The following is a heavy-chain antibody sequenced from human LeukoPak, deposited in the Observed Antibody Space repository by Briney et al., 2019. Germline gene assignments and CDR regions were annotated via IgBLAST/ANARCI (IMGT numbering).Heavy chain of an antibody. J-gene: IGHJ4*02. CDR1: GIPFSSYR. V-gene: IGHV3-48*04. CDR2: ISSSSSTI. Sequence: GALHPSLAASGIPFSSYRMNWGRPGPGKGAGWGSLISSSSSTIYYADSVKGRFTISRDNAKTSLYLQMNSLRAEDTAVYYCAREKDFWSGYYFDYWGQGTLVTVSS. CDR3: AREKDFWSGYYFDY. D-gene: IGHD3-3*01.